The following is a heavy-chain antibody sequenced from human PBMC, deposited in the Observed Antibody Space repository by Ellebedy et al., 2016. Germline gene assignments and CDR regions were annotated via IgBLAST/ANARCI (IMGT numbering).Heavy chain of an antibody. Sequence: SETLSLXXAISGDSVSSINAAWNWIRQSPSRGLEWLGRTYHRSKWYNDYALSVKSRITINPDTSKNQFSLQLNSVTPEDTAVYYCARMPSIFGVVIIFMGAFDIWGQGTMVTVSS. CDR1: GDSVSSINAA. CDR2: TYHRSKWYN. CDR3: ARMPSIFGVVIIFMGAFDI. J-gene: IGHJ3*02. V-gene: IGHV6-1*01. D-gene: IGHD3-3*01.